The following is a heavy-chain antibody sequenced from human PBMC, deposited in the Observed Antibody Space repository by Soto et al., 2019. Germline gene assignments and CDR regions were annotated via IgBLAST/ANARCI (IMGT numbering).Heavy chain of an antibody. CDR3: AKAGVGVVYAIYGY. Sequence: EVQLLESGGGLVQPGGSLRLSCAASGFTFSSYAMSWVRQAPGKGLEWVSAISGSGGSTYYADSVKGRFTISRDNSKNTLYLQMNSLRADDTAVYYCAKAGVGVVYAIYGYCGQGTLFTVSS. V-gene: IGHV3-23*01. D-gene: IGHD2-8*02. J-gene: IGHJ4*02. CDR2: ISGSGGST. CDR1: GFTFSSYA.